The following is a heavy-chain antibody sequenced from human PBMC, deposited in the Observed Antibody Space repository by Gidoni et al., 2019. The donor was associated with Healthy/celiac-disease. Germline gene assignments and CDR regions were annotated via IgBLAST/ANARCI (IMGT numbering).Heavy chain of an antibody. CDR1: GFTFDDYA. J-gene: IGHJ4*02. V-gene: IGHV3-9*01. CDR2: ISWNGGSI. D-gene: IGHD3-16*02. Sequence: GFTFDDYAMHWVRQAPGKGLEWVPGISWNGGSIGYADSVKGRFTISRDNAKNSLYLQMNSLRAEDTALYYCAKDRAVWGSYRSSGLYFDYWGQGTLVTVSS. CDR3: AKDRAVWGSYRSSGLYFDY.